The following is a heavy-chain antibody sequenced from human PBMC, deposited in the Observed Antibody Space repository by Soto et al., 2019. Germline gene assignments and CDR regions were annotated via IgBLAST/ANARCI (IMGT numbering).Heavy chain of an antibody. Sequence: AASVKVSCKASGYTFTGYYMHWVRQAPGQGLEWMGWINPNSGGTNYAQKFQGWVTMTRDTSISTAYMELSRLRSDDTAVYYCARDRGLAVAGYYYYYGMDVWGQGTTVTVSS. CDR2: INPNSGGT. CDR1: GYTFTGYY. D-gene: IGHD6-19*01. J-gene: IGHJ6*02. V-gene: IGHV1-2*04. CDR3: ARDRGLAVAGYYYYYGMDV.